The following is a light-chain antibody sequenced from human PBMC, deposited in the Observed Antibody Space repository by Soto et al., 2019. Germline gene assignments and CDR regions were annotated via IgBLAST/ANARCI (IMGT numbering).Light chain of an antibody. J-gene: IGLJ2*01. CDR2: SNN. V-gene: IGLV1-44*01. Sequence: QSVLTQPPSASGTPGQRVTISCSGSSSNIGSNTVTWYQQLPGTAPKLLIYSNNERPSGVPDRFSGSKSGTSASLAIRGLQSEDEADYYCAAWDDSLNGPGVFGGGTTLTVL. CDR3: AAWDDSLNGPGV. CDR1: SSNIGSNT.